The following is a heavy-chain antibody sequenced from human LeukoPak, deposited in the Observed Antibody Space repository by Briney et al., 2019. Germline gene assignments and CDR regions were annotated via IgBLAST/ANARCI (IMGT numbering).Heavy chain of an antibody. D-gene: IGHD2-8*01. CDR1: GFTFSSYA. J-gene: IGHJ6*02. V-gene: IGHV3-30*04. Sequence: PGGSLRLSCAASGFTFSSYAMHWVRQAPGKGLEWVAVISYDGSNKYYADSVKGRFTISRDNSKNTLYLQMNSLRAEDTAVYYCARGLHSVLMVYATYGSYYYYGMDVWGQGTTVTVSS. CDR2: ISYDGSNK. CDR3: ARGLHSVLMVYATYGSYYYYGMDV.